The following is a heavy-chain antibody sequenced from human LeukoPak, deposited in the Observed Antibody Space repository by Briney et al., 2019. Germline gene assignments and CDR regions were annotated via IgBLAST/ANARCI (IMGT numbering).Heavy chain of an antibody. V-gene: IGHV4-34*01. CDR3: ARVLRRDGYNHAFDI. J-gene: IGHJ3*02. CDR1: GGSLSRYY. CDR2: INHSGST. Sequence: SETLSLTCGVYGGSLSRYYWTWIRQPPGKGLEWIGEINHSGSTNYNPSLKSRVTTVVDTSKNQFSLKLNSMTAADTAIYYCARVLRRDGYNHAFDIWGQGTMVTVSS. D-gene: IGHD5-24*01.